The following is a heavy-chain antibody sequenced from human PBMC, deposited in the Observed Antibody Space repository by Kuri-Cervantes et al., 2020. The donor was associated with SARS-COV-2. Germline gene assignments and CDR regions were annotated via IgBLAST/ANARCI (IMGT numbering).Heavy chain of an antibody. J-gene: IGHJ6*02. CDR1: GYTLTELS. V-gene: IGHV1-69*06. D-gene: IGHD3-16*02. Sequence: SVKVSCKVSGYTLTELSMHWVRRAPGKGLEWMGGIIPIFGTANYAQKFQGRVTITADKSTSTAYMELSSLRSEDTAVYYCARLRLGELSLSDDYYYGMDVWGQGTTVTVSS. CDR2: IIPIFGTA. CDR3: ARLRLGELSLSDDYYYGMDV.